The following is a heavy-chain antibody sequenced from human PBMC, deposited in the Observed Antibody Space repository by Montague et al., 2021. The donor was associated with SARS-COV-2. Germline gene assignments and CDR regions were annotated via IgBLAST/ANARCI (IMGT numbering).Heavy chain of an antibody. V-gene: IGHV4-39*01. Sequence: SETLSLTCIVSGGSINSSTYYWAWIRQPPGKGLEWIASIYYRGASWSDPSLRSRVTISADTSRSQFNLKLTSVTAADMGLYYCARRVTSGAFDVWGQGTMVTVSS. D-gene: IGHD1-1*01. CDR3: ARRVTSGAFDV. CDR2: IYYRGAS. J-gene: IGHJ3*01. CDR1: GGSINSSTYY.